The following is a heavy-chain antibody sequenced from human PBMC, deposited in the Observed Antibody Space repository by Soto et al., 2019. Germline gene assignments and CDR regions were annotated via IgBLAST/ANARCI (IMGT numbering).Heavy chain of an antibody. Sequence: ASVKVSCKASGYTFTGYYMHWVRQAPGQGPEWMGWINPNSGGTNYAQKFQGWVTMTRDTSISTAYMELSRLRSDDTAVYYCARGVPAAITYYYYYGMDVWGQGTTVTVSS. V-gene: IGHV1-2*04. CDR3: ARGVPAAITYYYYYGMDV. CDR1: GYTFTGYY. J-gene: IGHJ6*02. CDR2: INPNSGGT. D-gene: IGHD2-2*02.